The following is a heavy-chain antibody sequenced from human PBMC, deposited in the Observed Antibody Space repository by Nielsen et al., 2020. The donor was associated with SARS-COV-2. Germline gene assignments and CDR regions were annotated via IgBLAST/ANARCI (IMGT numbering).Heavy chain of an antibody. CDR2: MNPNSGNT. V-gene: IGHV1-8*01. J-gene: IGHJ4*02. Sequence: ARHAPGQGLEWLGWMNPNSGNTGYAQKFQGRVTMTRNTSISTAYMELSSLRSEDTAVYYCARDFGSGWEGWGQGTLVTVSS. D-gene: IGHD6-19*01. CDR3: ARDFGSGWEG.